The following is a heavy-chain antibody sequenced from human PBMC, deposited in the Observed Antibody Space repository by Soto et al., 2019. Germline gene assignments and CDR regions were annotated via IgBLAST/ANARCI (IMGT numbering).Heavy chain of an antibody. J-gene: IGHJ4*02. CDR1: GGSFSGYY. V-gene: IGHV4-34*01. CDR2: INHSGST. D-gene: IGHD3-10*01. Sequence: QVQLQQWGAGLLKPSETLSLTCAVYGGSFSGYYWSWIRQPPGKGLEWIGEINHSGSTNYNPSLKRRVTISVDTSKNQFSLKLSSVTAADTAVYYCARSGRKYYGSGSFGVDYWGQGTLVTVSS. CDR3: ARSGRKYYGSGSFGVDY.